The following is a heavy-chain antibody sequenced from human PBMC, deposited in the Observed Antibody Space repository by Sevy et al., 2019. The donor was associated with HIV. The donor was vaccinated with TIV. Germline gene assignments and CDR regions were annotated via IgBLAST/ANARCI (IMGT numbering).Heavy chain of an antibody. J-gene: IGHJ4*02. D-gene: IGHD3-10*02. CDR2: LYYSGNT. CDR1: GGSISSSTYY. Sequence: SETLSLTCTVSGGSISSSTYYWCWIRQPPGKGLEWIGSLYYSGNTYYNPSLKSRVTISVDTSKNQFSLKLSSVTAADTAVYYCASHSGTMLTVLDYWGQGTQVTVSS. CDR3: ASHSGTMLTVLDY. V-gene: IGHV4-39*01.